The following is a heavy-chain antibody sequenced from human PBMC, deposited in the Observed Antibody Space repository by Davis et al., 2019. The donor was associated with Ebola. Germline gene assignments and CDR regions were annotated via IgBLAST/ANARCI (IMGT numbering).Heavy chain of an antibody. CDR2: IKQGGSQK. CDR3: MRWSLYSGHDCDL. J-gene: IGHJ5*02. V-gene: IGHV3-7*01. Sequence: GESLKISCAASGFTFSSHWMGWVRPAPGKGLEWVANIKQGGSQKNYVDSVRGRFTISRDNAKNSLYLQMNSLRAEGTAVYYCMRWSLYSGHDCDLWGQGTLVTVS. CDR1: GFTFSSHW. D-gene: IGHD1-26*01.